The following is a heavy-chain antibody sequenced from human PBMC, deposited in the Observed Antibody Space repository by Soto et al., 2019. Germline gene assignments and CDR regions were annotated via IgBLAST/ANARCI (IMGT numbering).Heavy chain of an antibody. CDR2: ISYDRSNK. V-gene: IGHV3-30*18. J-gene: IGHJ4*02. CDR3: AKPYYDSSGYYSDFDY. D-gene: IGHD3-22*01. Sequence: GGSLRLSCAASGFTFSSYGMHWVRQAPGKGLEWVAVISYDRSNKYYADSVKGRFTISRDNSKNTLYLQMNSLRAEDTAVYYCAKPYYDSSGYYSDFDYWGQGTLVTVSS. CDR1: GFTFSSYG.